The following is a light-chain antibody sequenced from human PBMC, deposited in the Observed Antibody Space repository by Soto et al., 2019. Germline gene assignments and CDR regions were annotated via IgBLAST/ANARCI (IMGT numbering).Light chain of an antibody. V-gene: IGKV3-20*01. J-gene: IGKJ5*01. CDR2: GAS. CDR3: QYYGSSPRT. CDR1: QSVSSAF. Sequence: EIVLTQSPGTLSLSPGERATLSCRASQSVSSAFFAWYQQMPGQAPRLLIYGASSRATGIPDRFSGSGSVTDFTLIISRLEPEDFPVYYCQYYGSSPRTFGQGTRLEIK.